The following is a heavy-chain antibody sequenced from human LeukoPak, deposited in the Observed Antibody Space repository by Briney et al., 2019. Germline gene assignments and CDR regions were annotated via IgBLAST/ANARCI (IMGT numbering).Heavy chain of an antibody. J-gene: IGHJ4*02. Sequence: SETLSLTCAVSGGSISSGGYSWSWIRQPPGKGLGWIGYIYHSGSTYYNPSLKSRVTISVDRSKNQFSLKLSSVTAADTAVYYCARARVVAASYYFDYWGQGTLVTVSS. CDR2: IYHSGST. CDR1: GGSISSGGYS. CDR3: ARARVVAASYYFDY. V-gene: IGHV4-30-2*01. D-gene: IGHD2-15*01.